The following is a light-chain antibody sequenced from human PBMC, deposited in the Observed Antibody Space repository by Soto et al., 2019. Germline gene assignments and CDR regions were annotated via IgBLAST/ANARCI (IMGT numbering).Light chain of an antibody. V-gene: IGLV2-8*01. Sequence: QSVLTQPPSASGSPGQSVTISCTGTSSDVGAYNYVSWYQQYPGKAHKLMIYEVSKRPSGVPDRCSGSKSGKTASLTVSVLQPEDEADYYCTAYAGSNIWVFGGGTKLTVL. CDR2: EVS. CDR1: SSDVGAYNY. J-gene: IGLJ3*02. CDR3: TAYAGSNIWV.